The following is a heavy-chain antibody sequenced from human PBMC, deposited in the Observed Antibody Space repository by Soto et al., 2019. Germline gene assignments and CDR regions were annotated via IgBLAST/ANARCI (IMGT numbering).Heavy chain of an antibody. V-gene: IGHV4-31*03. Sequence: SETLSLTSTVSGGSISSRGYYWSCIRQHPGKGLEWIGYIYYSGSTYYNPSLKSRVTISVDTSKNQFSLKLSSVTAADTAVYYCARDRVAVAGRGVRRNNWFDPWGQGTLVTVSS. D-gene: IGHD6-19*01. CDR2: IYYSGST. J-gene: IGHJ5*02. CDR1: GGSISSRGYY. CDR3: ARDRVAVAGRGVRRNNWFDP.